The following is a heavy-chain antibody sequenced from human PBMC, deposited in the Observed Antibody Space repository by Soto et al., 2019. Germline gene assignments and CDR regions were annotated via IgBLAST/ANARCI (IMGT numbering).Heavy chain of an antibody. V-gene: IGHV3-33*01. CDR2: IWYDGSNK. J-gene: IGHJ3*02. CDR3: ARDGSMVRGVIRAFDI. D-gene: IGHD3-10*01. Sequence: QVQLVGSGGGVVQPGRSLRLSCAASGFTFSSYGMHWVRQAPGKGLEWVAVIWYDGSNKYYADSVKGRFTISRDNSKNTLYLQMNSLRAEDTAVYYCARDGSMVRGVIRAFDIWGQGTMVTVSS. CDR1: GFTFSSYG.